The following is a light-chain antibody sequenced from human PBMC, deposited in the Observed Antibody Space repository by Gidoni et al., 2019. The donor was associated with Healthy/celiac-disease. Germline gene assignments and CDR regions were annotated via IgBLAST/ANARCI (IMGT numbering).Light chain of an antibody. J-gene: IGKJ4*01. CDR2: DAS. CDR3: QQFNSYPQGLT. CDR1: QGISSA. V-gene: IGKV1-13*02. Sequence: AIQLTQSPSSLSASVGDRVTITCRASQGISSALAWYQHKPGKAPKLLIYDASSLESGVPSRFSGSGSGTDFTLTISSLQPEDFATYYCQQFNSYPQGLTFGGGTKVEIK.